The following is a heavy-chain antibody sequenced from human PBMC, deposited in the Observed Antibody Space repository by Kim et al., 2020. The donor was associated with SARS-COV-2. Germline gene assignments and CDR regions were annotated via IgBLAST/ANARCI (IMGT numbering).Heavy chain of an antibody. D-gene: IGHD3-16*02. Sequence: SETLSLTCTVSGGSISSGSYYWSWIRQPAGKGLEWIGRIYTSGSTNYNPSLKSRVTISVDTSKNQFSLKLSSVTAADTAVYYCAREAPYDYVWGGYRPGWDYYYGMDVWGQGTTVTVSS. J-gene: IGHJ6*02. CDR2: IYTSGST. CDR1: GGSISSGSYY. V-gene: IGHV4-61*02. CDR3: AREAPYDYVWGGYRPGWDYYYGMDV.